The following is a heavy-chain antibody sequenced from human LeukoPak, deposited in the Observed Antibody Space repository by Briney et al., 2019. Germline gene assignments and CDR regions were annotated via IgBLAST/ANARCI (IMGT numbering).Heavy chain of an antibody. CDR3: ATYRQVLLPFES. D-gene: IGHD2-8*02. Sequence: GGSLRLSCAASGFTFSTFAMIWVRQPPGKGLEWVSSIFPSGGEIHYADSVRGRFTISRDNSKSTLSLQMNSLRAEDTVIYYCATYRQVLLPFESWGQGTLVTVSS. CDR1: GFTFSTFA. V-gene: IGHV3-23*01. CDR2: IFPSGGEI. J-gene: IGHJ4*02.